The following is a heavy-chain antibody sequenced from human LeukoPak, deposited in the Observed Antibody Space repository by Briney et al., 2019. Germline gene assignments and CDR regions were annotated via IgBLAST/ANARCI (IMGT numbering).Heavy chain of an antibody. V-gene: IGHV4-59*01. CDR2: IYYSGST. J-gene: IGHJ4*02. Sequence: PSETLSLTCTVSGGSISSYYWSWIRQPPGKELEWIGYIYYSGSTNYNPSLKSRVTISVDTSKNQFSLKLSSVTAADTAVYYCARGTSSSSRPRLRYFDYWGQGTLVTVSS. CDR1: GGSISSYY. D-gene: IGHD6-6*01. CDR3: ARGTSSSSRPRLRYFDY.